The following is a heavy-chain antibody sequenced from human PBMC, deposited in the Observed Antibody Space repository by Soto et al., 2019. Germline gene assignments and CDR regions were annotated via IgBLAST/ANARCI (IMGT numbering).Heavy chain of an antibody. V-gene: IGHV6-1*01. CDR2: TYYRSKWYN. J-gene: IGHJ6*02. CDR3: AKTPAVAGHYYYGMDV. D-gene: IGHD6-19*01. CDR1: GDSVSSNSAA. Sequence: SQTLSLTCAISGDSVSSNSAAWNWIRQSPSRGLEWLGRTYYRSKWYNDYAVSVKSRITINPDTSKNQFSLQLNSVTPEDTAVYYCAKTPAVAGHYYYGMDVWGQGTTVTVSS.